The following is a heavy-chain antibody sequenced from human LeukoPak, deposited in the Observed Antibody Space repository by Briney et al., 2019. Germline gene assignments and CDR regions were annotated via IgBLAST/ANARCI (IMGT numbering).Heavy chain of an antibody. CDR2: IHYSGDT. V-gene: IGHV4-31*03. D-gene: IGHD3-22*01. J-gene: IGHJ4*02. CDR3: ARVVAYDSAGYYLYYFDY. CDR1: GGSISSGGYY. Sequence: PSQTLSLTCTVSGGSISSGGYYWSWIRQHPGKGLEWIGYIHYSGDTYYSPSLKSRLTISVDTSKNQFSLRLRSVTAADTAVYYCARVVAYDSAGYYLYYFDYWGQGTLVTVAA.